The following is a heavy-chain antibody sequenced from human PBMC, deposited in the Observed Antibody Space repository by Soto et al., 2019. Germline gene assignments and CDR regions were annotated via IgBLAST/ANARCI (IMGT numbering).Heavy chain of an antibody. CDR1: GGSFSGYY. CDR3: ARGHGAMALNWFDP. D-gene: IGHD5-18*01. Sequence: SETLSLTCAVYGGSFSGYYWSWIRQPPGKGLEWIGEINHSGSTNYNPSLKSRVTILVDTSKNQFSLKLSSVTAADTAVYYCARGHGAMALNWFDPWGQGTLVTVSS. V-gene: IGHV4-34*01. CDR2: INHSGST. J-gene: IGHJ5*02.